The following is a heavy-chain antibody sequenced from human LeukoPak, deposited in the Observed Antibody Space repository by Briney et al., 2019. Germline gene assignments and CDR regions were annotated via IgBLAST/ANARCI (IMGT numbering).Heavy chain of an antibody. V-gene: IGHV1-2*02. CDR2: INPNSGGT. CDR3: AKVVHGTVAFDI. Sequence: ASVKVSCKASGYTFTDYYVHWVRQAPEQGLEWMGWINPNSGGTNYAQKFQGRVTMTRDMSISTAYMDLSRLRSDDTAVYYCAKVVHGTVAFDIWGQGTLVTVSS. D-gene: IGHD2-2*01. J-gene: IGHJ3*02. CDR1: GYTFTDYY.